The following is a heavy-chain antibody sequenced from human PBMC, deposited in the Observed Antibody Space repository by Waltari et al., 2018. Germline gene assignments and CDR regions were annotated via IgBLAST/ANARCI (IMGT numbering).Heavy chain of an antibody. CDR2: ISYSGTT. CDR3: ARYYGNGEGWLDP. V-gene: IGHV4-39*07. J-gene: IGHJ5*02. D-gene: IGHD3-3*01. Sequence: QLQLQESGPGLVKPSETLSLTCTVSGGSISSGSYNWGGIPQPPGKGLESIGYISYSGTTYYNLSLKSRVTMSVDTSRDQYSLSLRSVAAADTAVYYCARYYGNGEGWLDPWGQGTLVTVSS. CDR1: GGSISSGSYN.